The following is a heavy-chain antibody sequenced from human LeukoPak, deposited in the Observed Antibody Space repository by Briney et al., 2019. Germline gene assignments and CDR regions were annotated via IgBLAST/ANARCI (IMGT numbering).Heavy chain of an antibody. CDR2: INHSGST. V-gene: IGHV4-34*01. D-gene: IGHD5-12*01. Sequence: SETLSLTCAVYGGSFSGYYWSWIRQPPGKGLEWIGEINHSGSTNYNPSLKSRVTISVDTSKNQFSLKLSSVTAADTAVYYCARLIVAGKGFDYWGQGTLVTVSS. J-gene: IGHJ4*02. CDR3: ARLIVAGKGFDY. CDR1: GGSFSGYY.